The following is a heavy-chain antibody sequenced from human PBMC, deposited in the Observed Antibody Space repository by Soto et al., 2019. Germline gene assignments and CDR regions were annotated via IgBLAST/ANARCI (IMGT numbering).Heavy chain of an antibody. CDR2: AYYRFKWYN. J-gene: IGHJ4*02. D-gene: IGHD4-17*01. Sequence: SQTLSLTCAISGDSVSSSSVTWNWIRQSPSRGLEWLGRAYYRFKWYNDYAVSVKSRISINPDTSKNQFSLQLNSVTPEDTAVYYCARGRSDYGIDYWGQGTLVTVSS. CDR1: GDSVSSSSVT. V-gene: IGHV6-1*01. CDR3: ARGRSDYGIDY.